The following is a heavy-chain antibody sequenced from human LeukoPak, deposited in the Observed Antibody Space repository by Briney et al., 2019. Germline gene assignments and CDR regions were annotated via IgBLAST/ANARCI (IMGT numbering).Heavy chain of an antibody. CDR2: ISGSGGST. CDR3: AKSKSYYYYYYMDV. V-gene: IGHV3-23*01. Sequence: GGSLRLSCAASGFTFSGYGMSWVRQAPGKGLEWVSAISGSGGSTYYADSVKGRFTISRDNSKNTLYLQMNSLRAEDTAVYYCAKSKSYYYYYYMDVWGKGTTVTVSS. J-gene: IGHJ6*03. CDR1: GFTFSGYG.